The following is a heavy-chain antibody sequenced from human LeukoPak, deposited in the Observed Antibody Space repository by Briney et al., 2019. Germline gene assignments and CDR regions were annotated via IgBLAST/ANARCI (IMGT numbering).Heavy chain of an antibody. CDR1: GFTVSRSF. J-gene: IGHJ3*02. Sequence: GGSLRLSCVASGFTVSRSFMSWVRQTPGKGLEWVSVIYTDGSTYYTDSVKGRFTISRDNAKNSLYLQMSSLRAEDTAVYYCVFRSLSPLDAFDIWGQGTMVTVSS. CDR2: IYTDGST. CDR3: VFRSLSPLDAFDI. V-gene: IGHV3-53*01. D-gene: IGHD3-3*01.